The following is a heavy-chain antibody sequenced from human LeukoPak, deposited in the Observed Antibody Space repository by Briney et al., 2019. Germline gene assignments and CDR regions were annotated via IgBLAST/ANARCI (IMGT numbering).Heavy chain of an antibody. D-gene: IGHD3-16*01. V-gene: IGHV1-18*01. CDR2: ISPYNGNT. J-gene: IGHJ4*02. CDR1: GYTFRHYG. Sequence: ASVKVSCKASGYTFRHYGISWVRQAPGQGLEWMGWISPYNGNTNYAQKFQGRVSMTTDTSTSTAYMELRSLRSDDAAVYFCARDLGAQSHYSDMCVYWGQGTLVSVSS. CDR3: ARDLGAQSHYSDMCVY.